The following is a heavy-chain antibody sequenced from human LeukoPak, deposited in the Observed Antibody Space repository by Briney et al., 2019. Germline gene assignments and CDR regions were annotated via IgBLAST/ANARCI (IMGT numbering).Heavy chain of an antibody. J-gene: IGHJ5*02. CDR1: GGSISSYY. CDR3: ARSRRWLQFSWFDP. CDR2: IYYSGST. V-gene: IGHV4-59*01. Sequence: PSETLSLTCTVSGGSISSYYWSWIRQPPGKGLEWIGYIYYSGSTNYNPPLKSRVTISVDTSKNQFSLKLSSVTAADTAVYYCARSRRWLQFSWFDPWGQGTLVTVSS. D-gene: IGHD5-24*01.